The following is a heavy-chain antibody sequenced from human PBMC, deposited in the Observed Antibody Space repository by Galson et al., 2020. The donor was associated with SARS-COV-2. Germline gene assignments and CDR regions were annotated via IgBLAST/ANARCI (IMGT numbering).Heavy chain of an antibody. CDR2: IHYSGNT. Sequence: SETLSLTCTVSGDSISSDDFYWSWIRQTPGTGLEWIGDIHYSGNTSYNPSLMSRGNISVDTSKNQFSLRLSSVTATDTAVYFCARTSSTATREYYFDYWGQGTLVSVSS. J-gene: IGHJ4*02. V-gene: IGHV4-30-4*01. D-gene: IGHD4-17*01. CDR1: GDSISSDDFY. CDR3: ARTSSTATREYYFDY.